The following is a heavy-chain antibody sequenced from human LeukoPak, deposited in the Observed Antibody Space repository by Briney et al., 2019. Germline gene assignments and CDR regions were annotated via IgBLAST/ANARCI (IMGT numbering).Heavy chain of an antibody. CDR2: TVGHGD. CDR3: AKKGLQRHFNFDT. Sequence: PGGSLRLSCAASGFTFNNHAMSWFRQAPGKGLEWLSSTVGHGDFYADSVKGRVIISRDNSRNTLSLHMNSLTAADTAVYYCAKKGLQRHFNFDTWGQGTLVTVSS. J-gene: IGHJ4*02. V-gene: IGHV3-23*01. CDR1: GFTFNNHA. D-gene: IGHD1-1*01.